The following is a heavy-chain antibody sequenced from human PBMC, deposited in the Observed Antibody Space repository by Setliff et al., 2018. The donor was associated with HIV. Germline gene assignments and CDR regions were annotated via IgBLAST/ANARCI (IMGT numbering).Heavy chain of an antibody. CDR1: GYTFSSYS. J-gene: IGHJ4*02. D-gene: IGHD3-9*01. V-gene: IGHV1-46*01. Sequence: ASVKVSCKASGYTFSSYSLHWVRQGPGQGLEWMGIITPSGGSRRYAQKFQGRLTMTRDMSTSTVHMDLSSLRPEDTAVYYCARDVDVYDILTGYHFDYWGQETLVTVSS. CDR2: ITPSGGSR. CDR3: ARDVDVYDILTGYHFDY.